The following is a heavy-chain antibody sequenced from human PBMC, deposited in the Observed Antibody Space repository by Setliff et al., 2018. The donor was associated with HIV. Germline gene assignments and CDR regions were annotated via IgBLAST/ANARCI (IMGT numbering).Heavy chain of an antibody. V-gene: IGHV1-2*06. J-gene: IGHJ3*02. CDR3: ARDPGYKSTWYGVFDI. CDR2: IHPNTGST. Sequence: GASVKVSCKTSGYTFTAYYIYWVRQAPGHGLELMGRIHPNTGSTNYLQEFQGRVTITRDTSMSTVYMALTGLTSDDTAVYYCARDPGYKSTWYGVFDIWGQGTMVTVSS. D-gene: IGHD6-13*01. CDR1: GYTFTAYY.